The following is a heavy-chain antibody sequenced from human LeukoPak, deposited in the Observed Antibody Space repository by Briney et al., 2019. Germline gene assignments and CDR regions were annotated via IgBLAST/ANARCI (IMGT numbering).Heavy chain of an antibody. CDR2: IKQDGSEK. J-gene: IGHJ4*02. D-gene: IGHD6-13*01. CDR1: GFTFSSYW. Sequence: PGGSLRLSCAASGFTFSSYWMSWVRQAPGKGLEWVANIKQDGSEKYYVDSVKGRFTISRDNAKNSLYLQMNSLRAEDTAVYYCARVIAAAGHAYDYWGQGTLVTVSS. CDR3: ARVIAAAGHAYDY. V-gene: IGHV3-7*03.